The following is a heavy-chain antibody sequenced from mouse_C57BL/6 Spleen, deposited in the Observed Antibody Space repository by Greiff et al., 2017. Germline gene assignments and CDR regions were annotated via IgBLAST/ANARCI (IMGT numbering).Heavy chain of an antibody. Sequence: QVQLKESGPGLVQPSQSLSITCTVSGFSLTSYGVHWVRQPPGKGLEWLGVIWSGGSTDYNAAFISRLSISKDNSKSQVFCKMNSLQADDTAIYYCAKKGKSYAMDYWGQGTSVTVSS. J-gene: IGHJ4*01. D-gene: IGHD1-3*01. V-gene: IGHV2-4*01. CDR1: GFSLTSYG. CDR3: AKKGKSYAMDY. CDR2: IWSGGST.